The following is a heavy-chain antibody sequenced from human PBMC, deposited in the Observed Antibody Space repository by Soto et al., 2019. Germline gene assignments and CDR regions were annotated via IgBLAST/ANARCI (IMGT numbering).Heavy chain of an antibody. CDR1: GFTFSSYA. Sequence: PGGSLRLSCAASGFTFSSYAMHWVRQAPGKGLEWVAVISYDGSNKYYADSVKGRFTISRDNSKNTLYLQMNSLRAEDTAVYYCARDAEENYYDSSGYAKIDAFDIWGQGTMVTVSS. J-gene: IGHJ3*02. CDR2: ISYDGSNK. D-gene: IGHD3-22*01. CDR3: ARDAEENYYDSSGYAKIDAFDI. V-gene: IGHV3-30-3*01.